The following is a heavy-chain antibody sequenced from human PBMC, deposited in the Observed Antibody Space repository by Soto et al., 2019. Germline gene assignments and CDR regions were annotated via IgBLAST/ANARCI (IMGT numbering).Heavy chain of an antibody. CDR1: GYTFTSYA. CDR3: ARGGQWDFLSDY. CDR2: INAGNGNT. Sequence: ASGKVSCKASGYTFTSYAMHWVRQAPGQRLEWMGWINAGNGNTKYSQKFQGRVTITRDTSASTAYMELRSLRSDDTAVYFCARGGQWDFLSDYWGQGTLVTVSS. V-gene: IGHV1-3*01. J-gene: IGHJ4*02. D-gene: IGHD1-26*01.